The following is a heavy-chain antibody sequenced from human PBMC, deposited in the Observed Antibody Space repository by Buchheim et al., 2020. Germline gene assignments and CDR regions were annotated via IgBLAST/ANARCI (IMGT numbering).Heavy chain of an antibody. CDR2: IYYSGST. Sequence: QVQLQESGPGLVKPSQTLSLTCTVSGGSISSGGYYWSWIRQHPGKGLEWIGYIYYSGSTYYNPSLKSRVTIPAAPPTNHSPLKLSSVTAADTAVYYCARAGYSGYELESFDYWGQGTL. CDR3: ARAGYSGYELESFDY. D-gene: IGHD5-12*01. V-gene: IGHV4-31*03. CDR1: GGSISSGGYY. J-gene: IGHJ4*02.